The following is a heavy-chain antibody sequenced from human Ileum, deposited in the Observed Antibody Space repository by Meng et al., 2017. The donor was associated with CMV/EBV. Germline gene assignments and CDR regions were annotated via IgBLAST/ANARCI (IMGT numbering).Heavy chain of an antibody. Sequence: WKGPGPTLLKPTQTLTLPCPFSGFSLSTRGVGVGWIRQPPGKAPEWLTLIYWDDDKRYSPSLKTRLTTMKDTSKNQVVLIMTNMDPVDTATYYCAHMCGGGGCLRRFDSWGQGTLVTVSS. CDR3: AHMCGGGGCLRRFDS. J-gene: IGHJ4*02. V-gene: IGHV2-5*02. D-gene: IGHD6-19*01. CDR2: IYWDDDK. CDR1: GFSLSTRGVG.